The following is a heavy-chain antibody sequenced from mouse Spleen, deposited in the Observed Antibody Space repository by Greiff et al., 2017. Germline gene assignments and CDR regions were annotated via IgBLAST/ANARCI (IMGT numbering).Heavy chain of an antibody. J-gene: IGHJ4*01. Sequence: DVKLVESGGGLVKPGGSLKLSCAASGFTFSSYAMSWVRQTPEKRLEWVATISSGGSYTYYPDSVKGRFTISRDNAKNTLYLQMSSLRSEDTAMYYCARQKYYGSSYGHAMDYWGQGTSVTVSS. D-gene: IGHD1-1*01. CDR3: ARQKYYGSSYGHAMDY. CDR1: GFTFSSYA. V-gene: IGHV5-9-3*01. CDR2: ISSGGSYT.